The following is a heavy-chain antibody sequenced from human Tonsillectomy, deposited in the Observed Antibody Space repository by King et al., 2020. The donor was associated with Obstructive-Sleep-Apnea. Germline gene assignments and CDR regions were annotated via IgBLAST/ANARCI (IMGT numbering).Heavy chain of an antibody. CDR2: INPNIGGT. CDR3: ARGLAFAAGPDY. J-gene: IGHJ4*02. V-gene: IGHV1-2*02. Sequence: QLVQSGAEVKKPGASVKVSCKASGYTFTGYYMHWVRQAPGQGLEWVGWINPNIGGTNYAQKFQGRVTMTRDTSISTAYMELSRLRSDDTAVYYCARGLAFAAGPDYWGQGTLVTVSS. D-gene: IGHD6-13*01. CDR1: GYTFTGYY.